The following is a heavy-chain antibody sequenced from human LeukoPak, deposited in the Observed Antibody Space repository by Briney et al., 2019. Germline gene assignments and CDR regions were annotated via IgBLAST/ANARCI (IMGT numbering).Heavy chain of an antibody. CDR3: ARDYWWNYDY. CDR1: GFTFSDYA. Sequence: GGSLRLSCAASGFTFSDYAMHWVRQAPGKGLEWVAVISKDGSDKYYPGSVRGRFTISRDNSKNAIYLQMDSLRAEDTAIYYCARDYWWNYDYWGQGTLVTVSS. J-gene: IGHJ4*02. D-gene: IGHD1-7*01. CDR2: ISKDGSDK. V-gene: IGHV3-30*04.